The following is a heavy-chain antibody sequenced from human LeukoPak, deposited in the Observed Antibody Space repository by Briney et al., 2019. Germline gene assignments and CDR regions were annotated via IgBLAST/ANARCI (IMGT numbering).Heavy chain of an antibody. CDR1: GFTFSSYS. CDR2: ISSSSSYI. CDR3: AREMYSSSWYGTSYYYYYMDV. D-gene: IGHD6-13*01. Sequence: GGSLRLSCAASGFTFSSYSMNWVRQAPGKGLEWVSSISSSSSYIYYADSVKGRFTVSRDDAKNSLYLQMNSLRAEDTAVYYCAREMYSSSWYGTSYYYYYMDVWGKGTTVTVSS. J-gene: IGHJ6*03. V-gene: IGHV3-21*01.